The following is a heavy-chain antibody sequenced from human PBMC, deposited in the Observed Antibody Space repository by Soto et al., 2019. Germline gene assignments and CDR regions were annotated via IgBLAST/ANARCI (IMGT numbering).Heavy chain of an antibody. CDR1: GAALKSGNYY. CDR2: IYVTGAV. Sequence: TLSLTCSVSGAALKSGNYYWIWIRQVPGKGLEWIGHIYVTGAVDYNPSLRDRITISQDTSERQFSLNLRLVTAADTAVYYCARLRIATNNYKWFDPWGQGTLVTVSS. V-gene: IGHV4-31*03. D-gene: IGHD2-21*01. J-gene: IGHJ5*02. CDR3: ARLRIATNNYKWFDP.